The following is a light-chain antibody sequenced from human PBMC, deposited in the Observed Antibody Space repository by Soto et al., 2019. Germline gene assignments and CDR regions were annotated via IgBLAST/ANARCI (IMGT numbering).Light chain of an antibody. CDR3: QQYNSYWT. J-gene: IGKJ1*01. CDR2: DAS. V-gene: IGKV1-5*01. CDR1: QSISSW. Sequence: DIQLTHSPSFLSASLGDRVTITCRASQSISSWLACYQQKPGKAPKLLIYDASSLESGVPSRFSGSGSGTEFTLTISSLQPDDFATYYCQQYNSYWTFGQGTKVDI.